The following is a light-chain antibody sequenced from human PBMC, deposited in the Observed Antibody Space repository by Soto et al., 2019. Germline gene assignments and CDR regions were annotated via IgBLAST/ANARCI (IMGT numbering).Light chain of an antibody. CDR3: QDYGTSAPWT. CDR2: RGS. CDR1: QNIRGNE. V-gene: IGKV3-20*01. Sequence: VLTQSPGTLSLSPGERTTLSCRASQNIRGNELAWYQQKPGQPPRLLIYRGSSRTPGIPDRFSGRGSGTEFTLHKSRLEPEDFAVYYCQDYGTSAPWTFGQGT. J-gene: IGKJ1*01.